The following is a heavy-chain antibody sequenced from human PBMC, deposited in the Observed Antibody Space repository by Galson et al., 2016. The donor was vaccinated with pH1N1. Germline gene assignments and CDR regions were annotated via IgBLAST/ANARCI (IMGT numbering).Heavy chain of an antibody. Sequence: TLSLTCTVSGGSISSGSYYWSWIRQPAGKGLEYIGYIYTSGSTNYNPSLKSRLIISVDTSKNQVSLKLSSVTAADTAIYYCARGTIDSAGSGNYYSNYYYGMDVWGQGTTVTVSS. V-gene: IGHV4-61*09. CDR3: ARGTIDSAGSGNYYSNYYYGMDV. J-gene: IGHJ6*02. CDR2: IYTSGST. D-gene: IGHD3-10*01. CDR1: GGSISSGSYY.